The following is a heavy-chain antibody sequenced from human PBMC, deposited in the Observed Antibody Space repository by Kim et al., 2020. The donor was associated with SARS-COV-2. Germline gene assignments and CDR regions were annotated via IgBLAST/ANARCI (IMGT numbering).Heavy chain of an antibody. CDR1: GFTFDDYG. V-gene: IGHV3-9*01. D-gene: IGHD6-19*01. Sequence: GGSLRLSCAASGFTFDDYGMHWVRQAPGKGLEWVSGISWNSGSIGYADSVKGRFTISRDNAKNSLYLQMNSLRAEDTALYYCTKGAPWLEGGWYHYYGMDIWGQGTTVTVSS. J-gene: IGHJ6*02. CDR2: ISWNSGSI. CDR3: TKGAPWLEGGWYHYYGMDI.